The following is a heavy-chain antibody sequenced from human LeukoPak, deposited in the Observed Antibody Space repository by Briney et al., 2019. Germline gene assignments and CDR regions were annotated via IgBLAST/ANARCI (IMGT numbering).Heavy chain of an antibody. V-gene: IGHV3-7*01. Sequence: AGGSLRLSCAASGFTFSSYWMSWVRQTPGKGLEWVANMNRDGSEKNYVDSVKGRFTISRDNAKNLLFLQMNSLRVEDTAVYYCARDGGVIRFGGQDVWGQGTTVTVS. CDR2: MNRDGSEK. CDR3: ARDGGVIRFGGQDV. CDR1: GFTFSSYW. D-gene: IGHD3-16*01. J-gene: IGHJ6*02.